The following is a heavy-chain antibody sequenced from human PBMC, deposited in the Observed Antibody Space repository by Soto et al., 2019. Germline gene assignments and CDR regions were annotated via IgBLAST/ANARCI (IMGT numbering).Heavy chain of an antibody. J-gene: IGHJ4*02. V-gene: IGHV3-23*01. CDR3: AKPGYCSTTSCFGGFDS. Sequence: PGGSLRLSCAASGFTFSSYAMSWVRQAPGKGLEWVSAISGSGGSTYYADSVKGRFTISRDNSKNTLYVQMNSLRAEDTAVYYCAKPGYCSTTSCFGGFDSWGQGTLVTVSS. CDR2: ISGSGGST. D-gene: IGHD2-2*01. CDR1: GFTFSSYA.